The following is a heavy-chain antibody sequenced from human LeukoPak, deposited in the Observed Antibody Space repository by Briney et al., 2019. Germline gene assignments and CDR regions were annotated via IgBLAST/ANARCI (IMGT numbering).Heavy chain of an antibody. Sequence: IPSETLSLTCTVSGGSISSGGYYWSWIRQHPGKGLEWIGYIYYSGSTYYNPSLKSRVTISVDTSKNQLSLKLSSVTAADTAVYYCARGVANSYHYYGMDVWGQGTTVTVSS. J-gene: IGHJ6*02. CDR1: GGSISSGGYY. D-gene: IGHD5-18*01. CDR3: ARGVANSYHYYGMDV. V-gene: IGHV4-61*08. CDR2: IYYSGST.